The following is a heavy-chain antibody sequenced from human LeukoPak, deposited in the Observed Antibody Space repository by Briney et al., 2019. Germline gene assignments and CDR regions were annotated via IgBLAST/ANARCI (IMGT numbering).Heavy chain of an antibody. CDR3: ARIRYYDISPDPGMFDP. Sequence: ASVTVSCKASGYTFTGYYMHWVRQAPGQGLEWMGWINPNSGGTNYAQKFQGRVTMTRDTSISTAYMELSRLRSDDTAVYYCARIRYYDISPDPGMFDPWGQGTLVTVSS. CDR1: GYTFTGYY. CDR2: INPNSGGT. D-gene: IGHD3-9*01. V-gene: IGHV1-2*02. J-gene: IGHJ5*02.